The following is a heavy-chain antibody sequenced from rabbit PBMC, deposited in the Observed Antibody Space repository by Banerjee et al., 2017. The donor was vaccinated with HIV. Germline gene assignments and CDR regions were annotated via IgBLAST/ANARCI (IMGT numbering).Heavy chain of an antibody. V-gene: IGHV1S40*01. CDR2: IYAGSSGST. CDR3: ARDGAGAAGYGYADFNL. CDR1: GFSFSSGYY. Sequence: QSLEESRGDLVKPEGSLTLTCTASGFSFSSGYYMSWVRQAPGKGLEWIACIYAGSSGSTGYASWAKGRFTISKTSSTKVTLQMTSLTAADTATYFCARDGAGAAGYGYADFNLWGPGTLVTVS. J-gene: IGHJ4*01. D-gene: IGHD6-1*01.